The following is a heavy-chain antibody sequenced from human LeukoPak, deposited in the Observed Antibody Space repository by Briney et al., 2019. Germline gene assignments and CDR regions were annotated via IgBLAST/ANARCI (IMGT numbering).Heavy chain of an antibody. V-gene: IGHV3-7*01. CDR1: GFTLSSYW. Sequence: GGSLRLSCAASGFTLSSYWMSWVRQAPGKGLRWVANIKQDGSEKYYVDSVKGRFTISRDNAKNSLDLQMNSLRVEDTGIYYCVKVAKYYYGSETYYFFEHWGQGAPVTASS. CDR2: IKQDGSEK. J-gene: IGHJ4*02. D-gene: IGHD3-10*01. CDR3: VKVAKYYYGSETYYFFEH.